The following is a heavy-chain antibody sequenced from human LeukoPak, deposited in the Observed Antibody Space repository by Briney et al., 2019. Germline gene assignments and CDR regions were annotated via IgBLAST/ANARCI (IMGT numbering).Heavy chain of an antibody. CDR3: LDGSGREDY. J-gene: IGHJ4*02. Sequence: GGSLRLSCAASGFTFSSYAMSWVRQAPGKGLEWVSAISGGSTYYADSVKGRFTISRDNSKNTLYLQMNSLRAEDTAVYYCLDGSGREDYWGQGTLVTVSS. CDR2: ISGGST. D-gene: IGHD3-10*01. V-gene: IGHV3-23*01. CDR1: GFTFSSYA.